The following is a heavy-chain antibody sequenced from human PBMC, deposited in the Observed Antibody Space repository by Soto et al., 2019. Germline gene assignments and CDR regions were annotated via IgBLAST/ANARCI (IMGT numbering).Heavy chain of an antibody. D-gene: IGHD3-16*01. CDR1: GVMGSAYT. J-gene: IGHJ1*01. CDR3: ATPYYFNH. V-gene: IGHV3-21*06. Sequence: WGSLRLSGAPSGVMGSAYTMNWVRQAPGKGLEWISSISDDSRYIDYGDSLRGRFTVSRDNARNSLYLQIDSLGVEDTAVYYCATPYYFNHWGPGTLVTVSS. CDR2: ISDDSRYI.